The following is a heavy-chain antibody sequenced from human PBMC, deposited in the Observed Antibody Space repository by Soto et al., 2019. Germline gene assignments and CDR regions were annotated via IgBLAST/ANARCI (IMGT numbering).Heavy chain of an antibody. J-gene: IGHJ4*02. D-gene: IGHD3-22*01. V-gene: IGHV3-15*07. CDR1: GFPFANAW. CDR2: IKHTSTGGTA. Sequence: EVQLVESGGGLVEPGGSLRLSGAASGFPFANAWMGGVPKCPGKGLEWAGLIKHTSTGGTAEYAVPGKDRFTISRDDSKNTLYLHLNSLKSEDTAIYYCTTDAAQHDNVGYWYDGAYWGQGALVTVSS. CDR3: TTDAAQHDNVGYWYDGAY.